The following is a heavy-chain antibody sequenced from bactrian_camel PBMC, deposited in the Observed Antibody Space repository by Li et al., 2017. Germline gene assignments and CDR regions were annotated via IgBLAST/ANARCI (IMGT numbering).Heavy chain of an antibody. CDR3: AAAVCAVGRVIAAADEYQY. V-gene: IGHV3S53*01. CDR1: NSKVSRMYY. CDR2: IENDGTT. J-gene: IGHJ4*01. Sequence: HVQLVESGGGSVQAGGSLRLSCAISNSKVSRMYYMGWFRQAPGKEREEVAYIENDGTTTYVNSVKGRFIISRDNVKNTLYLEMNSLKPEDTAMYYCAAAVCAVGRVIAAADEYQYWGRGTQVTVS. D-gene: IGHD1*01.